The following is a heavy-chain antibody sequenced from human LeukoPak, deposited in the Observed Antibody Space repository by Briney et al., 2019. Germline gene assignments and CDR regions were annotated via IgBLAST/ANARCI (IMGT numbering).Heavy chain of an antibody. V-gene: IGHV4-61*02. CDR2: FYTGGNT. CDR1: GGSISSGSYY. J-gene: IGHJ4*02. CDR3: ARSPYYDFWSGYPYFDY. Sequence: PSQTLSLTCTVSGGSISSGSYYWSWIRQPAGKGLEWIGRFYTGGNTNYNPSLKSRVTISVDTSKNHFSLKLNSVTAADTAVYYCARSPYYDFWSGYPYFDYWGQGTLVTVSS. D-gene: IGHD3-3*01.